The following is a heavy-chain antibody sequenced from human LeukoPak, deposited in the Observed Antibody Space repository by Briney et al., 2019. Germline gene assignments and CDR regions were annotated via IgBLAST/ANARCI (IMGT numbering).Heavy chain of an antibody. CDR2: MKHDRSAK. CDR1: GFTFSTFW. Sequence: PGGSLRLSCVGSGFTFSTFWMAWVRQAPGKGLEWVANMKHDRSAKHYVDSVKGRFTISRDNAKNSLYLHMNSLRAEDTAVYYCARDVDGNLDYWGQGTLVTVSS. V-gene: IGHV3-7*01. CDR3: ARDVDGNLDY. D-gene: IGHD1-14*01. J-gene: IGHJ4*02.